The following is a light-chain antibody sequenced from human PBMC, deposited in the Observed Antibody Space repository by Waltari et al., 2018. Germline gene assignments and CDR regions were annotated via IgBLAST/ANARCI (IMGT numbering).Light chain of an antibody. CDR1: TSNLGINT. V-gene: IGLV1-44*01. CDR3: AVCDGSLTNPI. J-gene: IGLJ2*01. Sequence: QSGVTQPPSASGTPGQTVTISCSGDTSNLGINTVSWYQQYPGAAPKLLIYKDDQRPSGVPDRFSGSKSGTSASLAISGLQSEDQADYYCAVCDGSLTNPIFGGGTKLTVL. CDR2: KDD.